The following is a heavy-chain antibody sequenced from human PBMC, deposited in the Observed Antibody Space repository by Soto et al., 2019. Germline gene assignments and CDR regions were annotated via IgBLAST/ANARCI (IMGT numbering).Heavy chain of an antibody. J-gene: IGHJ4*02. CDR1: GFTFSSYA. V-gene: IGHV3-23*01. CDR2: ISGGGGST. Sequence: PGGSLRLSCAASGFTFSSYAMSWVRQAPGKGLEWVSAISGGGGSTYYADSVKGRFTISRDNSKNTLYLQMNSLRAEDTAVYYCAKDILEWLVRFGFDYWGQGTLVTVSS. D-gene: IGHD6-19*01. CDR3: AKDILEWLVRFGFDY.